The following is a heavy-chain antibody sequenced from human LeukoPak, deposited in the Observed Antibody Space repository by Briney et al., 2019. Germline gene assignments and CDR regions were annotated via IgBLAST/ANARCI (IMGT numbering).Heavy chain of an antibody. D-gene: IGHD2-15*01. Sequence: ASVKVSCKTSGYTFTSYGISWVRQAPGQGLEWMGWISAYNGNTNYAQKLQGRVTMTTDTSTSTAYMELRSLRSDDTAVYYCARDYCSGGSCYFDYWGQGTLVTVSS. CDR2: ISAYNGNT. CDR3: ARDYCSGGSCYFDY. J-gene: IGHJ4*02. CDR1: GYTFTSYG. V-gene: IGHV1-18*01.